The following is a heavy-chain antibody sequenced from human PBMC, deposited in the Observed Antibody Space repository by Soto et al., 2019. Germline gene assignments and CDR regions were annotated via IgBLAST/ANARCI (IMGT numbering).Heavy chain of an antibody. CDR3: ARREIQGPIDY. CDR1: GYSISSSNW. CDR2: IYYSGTT. D-gene: IGHD1-26*01. J-gene: IGHJ4*02. Sequence: QVQLQESGPGLVKPSDTLSLTCAVSGYSISSSNWWGWIRQPPGKGLEWIGYIYYSGTTYYNPSLKSRVTMSVDTSTNQFSLKLTAVTAVDTAVYYCARREIQGPIDYWGQGTLFTVSS. V-gene: IGHV4-28*01.